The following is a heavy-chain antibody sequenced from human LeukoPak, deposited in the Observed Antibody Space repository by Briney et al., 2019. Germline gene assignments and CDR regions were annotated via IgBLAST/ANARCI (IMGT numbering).Heavy chain of an antibody. D-gene: IGHD4-11*01. CDR2: IYYSGST. V-gene: IGHV4-31*03. CDR3: ARDHTETSSLNFRNYYYYGMDI. CDR1: GGSIRSGDYS. Sequence: SETLSLTCTVSGGSIRSGDYSWNWIRQHPGKGLEWIGYIYYSGSTYYNPSLTSRVTMSVDTSKNQFSLKLSSVTAADTAIYYCARDHTETSSLNFRNYYYYGMDIWGQGTTVIVSS. J-gene: IGHJ6*02.